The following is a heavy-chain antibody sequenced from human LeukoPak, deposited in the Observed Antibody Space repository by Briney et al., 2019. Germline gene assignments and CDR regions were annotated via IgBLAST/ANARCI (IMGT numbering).Heavy chain of an antibody. CDR2: TRSKAYGGTT. V-gene: IGHV3-49*04. J-gene: IGHJ5*02. CDR3: TRHFWSGLNWFDP. Sequence: GGSLRLSCTASGFTFGDYAMSWVRQAPGKGLEWVGFTRSKAYGGTTEYAASVKGRFTISRDDSKSIAYLQMNSLKTEDTAVYYCTRHFWSGLNWFDPWGQGTLVTVSS. D-gene: IGHD3-3*02. CDR1: GFTFGDYA.